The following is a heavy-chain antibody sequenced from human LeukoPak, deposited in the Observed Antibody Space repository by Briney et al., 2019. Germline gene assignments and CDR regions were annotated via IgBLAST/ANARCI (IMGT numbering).Heavy chain of an antibody. CDR1: GYTFTSYG. Sequence: ASLTLSCKASGYTFTSYGISWVRHAPGQGLDWMRWTSAYNGNTNYAQKFQDRVTTTTDTSTSTEYMELRSLRSDDTAVYYCARDRYFDCSACVFDYWGQGTLATVSS. CDR2: TSAYNGNT. CDR3: ARDRYFDCSACVFDY. J-gene: IGHJ4*02. V-gene: IGHV1-18*04. D-gene: IGHD3-9*01.